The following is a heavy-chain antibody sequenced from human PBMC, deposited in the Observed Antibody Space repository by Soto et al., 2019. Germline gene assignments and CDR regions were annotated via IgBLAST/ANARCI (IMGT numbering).Heavy chain of an antibody. CDR3: ATANTPYGFDM. CDR1: GLTFSISW. V-gene: IGHV3-7*01. CDR2: INPAGNVQ. D-gene: IGHD4-17*01. Sequence: VQLVESGGGLVQPGGSLRLSCAASGLTFSISWRTWVRQAPGEGLEWVSNINPAGNVQQYAYSVKERFTNSRDNAKNSLFLPIRGLRVEDTDVYSCATANTPYGFDMWGQGTMVSVSS. J-gene: IGHJ3*02.